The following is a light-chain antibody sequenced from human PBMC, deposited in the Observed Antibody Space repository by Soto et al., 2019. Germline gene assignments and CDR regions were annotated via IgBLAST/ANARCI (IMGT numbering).Light chain of an antibody. V-gene: IGLV1-40*01. Sequence: QSALTQPPSVSGAPGQRVTISCTGGRSNIGAAYGVHWYQHLPGTAPKHLIYDDSNRPSGVPDRFSGSKSGTSASLDITGLQAEDEADYYCQSYDSSLSGFYVFGTGTKVTVL. CDR1: RSNIGAAYG. CDR2: DDS. CDR3: QSYDSSLSGFYV. J-gene: IGLJ1*01.